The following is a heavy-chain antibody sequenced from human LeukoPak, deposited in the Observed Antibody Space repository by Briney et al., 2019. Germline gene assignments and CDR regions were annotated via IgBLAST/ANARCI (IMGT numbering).Heavy chain of an antibody. J-gene: IGHJ4*02. CDR3: ARDPQGAFFILGSGFPERNFDY. D-gene: IGHD3-9*01. V-gene: IGHV3-21*01. CDR1: GFTFSSYS. Sequence: PGGSLRLSCAASGFTFSSYSMNWVRQAPGKGLEWVSSISSSSSYIYYADSVKGRFTISRDNAKNSLYLQMNSLRAEDTAVYYCARDPQGAFFILGSGFPERNFDYWGQGTLVTVSS. CDR2: ISSSSSYI.